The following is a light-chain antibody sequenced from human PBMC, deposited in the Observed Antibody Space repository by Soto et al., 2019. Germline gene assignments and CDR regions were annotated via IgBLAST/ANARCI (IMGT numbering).Light chain of an antibody. CDR2: AAS. Sequence: DIQMTQSPSSLSASVGDRVTITCRASQSISSYLNWYQQKPGKAPKVLIYAASSLQSGIPSRFSGSGSGTDFTLTISSLQPEDFATYYCQQLKSYVTFGQGTRLEI. CDR3: QQLKSYVT. V-gene: IGKV1-39*01. CDR1: QSISSY. J-gene: IGKJ5*01.